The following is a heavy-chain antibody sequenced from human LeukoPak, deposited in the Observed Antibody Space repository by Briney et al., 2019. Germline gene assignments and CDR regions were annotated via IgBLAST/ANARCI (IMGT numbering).Heavy chain of an antibody. CDR1: GASLSSGDYY. D-gene: IGHD2-15*01. Sequence: SQTLSLTCTVSGASLSSGDYYWGWIRQPPGKGLEGIAYIYYSGSTYYNPSLKSRVTISVDTSKNQFSLKLSSVTAADTAVYFCARGAMVAATRSYYYGMDVWGQGTTVTVSS. CDR2: IYYSGST. CDR3: ARGAMVAATRSYYYGMDV. J-gene: IGHJ6*02. V-gene: IGHV4-30-4*01.